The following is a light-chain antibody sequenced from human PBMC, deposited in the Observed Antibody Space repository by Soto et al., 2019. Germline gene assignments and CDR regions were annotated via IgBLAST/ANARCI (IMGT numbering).Light chain of an antibody. Sequence: ELVMTQSPATLCLSPGERATLSCRASQRFSTNVAWYQQKPGQAPRLLIYDASNRATGIPARFSGSGSGTDFTLTISSLEPEDFAVYYCQQRSNWPRITFGQGTRLEI. CDR3: QQRSNWPRIT. CDR2: DAS. J-gene: IGKJ5*01. CDR1: QRFSTN. V-gene: IGKV3-11*01.